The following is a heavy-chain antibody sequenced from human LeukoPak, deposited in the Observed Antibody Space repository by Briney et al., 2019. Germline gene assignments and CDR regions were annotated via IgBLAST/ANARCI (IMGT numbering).Heavy chain of an antibody. Sequence: SVKVSCKASGGTFSSYAISWVRQAPGQGLEWMGGIIPIFGTANYAQKFQGRVTITADESTSTAYMELSSLGSEDTAVYYCARGSGWYINWFDPWGQGTLVTVSS. V-gene: IGHV1-69*01. CDR2: IIPIFGTA. D-gene: IGHD6-19*01. CDR1: GGTFSSYA. J-gene: IGHJ5*02. CDR3: ARGSGWYINWFDP.